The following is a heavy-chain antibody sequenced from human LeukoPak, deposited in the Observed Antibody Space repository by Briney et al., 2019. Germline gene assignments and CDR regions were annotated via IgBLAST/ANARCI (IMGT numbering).Heavy chain of an antibody. CDR2: INHSGST. Sequence: PSETLSLTCAVYGGSFSGYYWSWIRQPPGKGLEWMGEINHSGSTKYNPSLKSRVTISVDTSKNQFSLKLSSVTAADTAVYYCARADYCSSTSCYNPPYNWFDPWGQGTLVTVSS. CDR3: ARADYCSSTSCYNPPYNWFDP. J-gene: IGHJ5*02. CDR1: GGSFSGYY. D-gene: IGHD2-2*02. V-gene: IGHV4-34*01.